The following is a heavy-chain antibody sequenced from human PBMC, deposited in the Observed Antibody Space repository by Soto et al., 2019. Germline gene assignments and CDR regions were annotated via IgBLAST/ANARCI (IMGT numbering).Heavy chain of an antibody. CDR1: GYTLTELS. CDR3: ARDTECSGGSCYYYYYYMDV. CDR2: FGPEDGET. D-gene: IGHD2-15*01. Sequence: ASVKVSCKVSGYTLTELSMHWVRQAPGQGLEWMGGFGPEDGETIYAQKFQGRVTMTGDTSASTAYMELSSLRSEDTAVYYCARDTECSGGSCYYYYYYMDVWGKGTTVTVSS. J-gene: IGHJ6*03. V-gene: IGHV1-24*01.